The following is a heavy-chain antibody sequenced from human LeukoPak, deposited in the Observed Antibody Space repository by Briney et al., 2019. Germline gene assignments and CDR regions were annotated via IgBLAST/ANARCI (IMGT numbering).Heavy chain of an antibody. J-gene: IGHJ6*02. Sequence: SVKVSCKASGGTFSSYAISWVRQAPGQGLEWMGRIIPILGIANYAQKFQGRVTITADKSTSTAYMELSSLRSEDTAAYYCARDLVRVRNSSGWYYYYYGMDVWGQGTTVTVSS. CDR3: ARDLVRVRNSSGWYYYYYGMDV. CDR2: IIPILGIA. D-gene: IGHD6-19*01. CDR1: GGTFSSYA. V-gene: IGHV1-69*04.